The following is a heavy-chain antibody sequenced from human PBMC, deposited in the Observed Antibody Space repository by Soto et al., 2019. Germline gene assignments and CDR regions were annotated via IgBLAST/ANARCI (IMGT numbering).Heavy chain of an antibody. CDR3: AKGRRPSYYYGIDV. J-gene: IGHJ6*01. CDR2: ISFDGNNK. CDR1: GFTFSSYG. V-gene: IGHV3-30*18. Sequence: QVQLVESGGGVVQPGRSLRLSCAASGFTFSSYGMHWVRQAPGKGLEWVAVISFDGNNKYYADSVKGRFTISRDNSKNTLYLQTNSLRAEDTAVYYSAKGRRPSYYYGIDVWGQGTAFTVSS.